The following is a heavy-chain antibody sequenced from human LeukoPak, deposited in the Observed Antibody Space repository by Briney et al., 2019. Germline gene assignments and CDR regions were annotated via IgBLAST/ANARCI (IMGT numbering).Heavy chain of an antibody. D-gene: IGHD3-10*01. V-gene: IGHV1-24*01. Sequence: ASVKVSCKVSGYTLTELSMHWVRQAPGKGLEWMGGFDPEDGETIYAQKFQGRVTMTEDTSTDTAYMELSGLRSEDTAVYCCATWRGIRGVIILGAFDIWGQGTMVTVSS. CDR2: FDPEDGET. CDR3: ATWRGIRGVIILGAFDI. J-gene: IGHJ3*02. CDR1: GYTLTELS.